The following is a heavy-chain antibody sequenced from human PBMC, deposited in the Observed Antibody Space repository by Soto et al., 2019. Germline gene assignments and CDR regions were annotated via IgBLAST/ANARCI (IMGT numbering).Heavy chain of an antibody. V-gene: IGHV4-34*01. CDR1: GGSFSGYY. CDR2: INHSGST. CDR3: ERGYSSGRFDY. J-gene: IGHJ4*02. D-gene: IGHD6-19*01. Sequence: ASETLSLTCAVYGGSFSGYYWSWIRQPPGKGLEWIGEINHSGSTNYNPSLKSRVTISVDTSKNQFSLKLSSVTAADTAVYYCERGYSSGRFDYWGQGTLVTVSS.